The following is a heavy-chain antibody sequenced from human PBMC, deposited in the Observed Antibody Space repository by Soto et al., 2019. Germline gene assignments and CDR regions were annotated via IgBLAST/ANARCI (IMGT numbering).Heavy chain of an antibody. D-gene: IGHD3-22*01. CDR2: IYYGGTT. J-gene: IGHJ5*02. CDR1: GGSLSPNY. CDR3: ARLGGYYQSLDH. Sequence: SETLSLTCTVSGGSLSPNYWSWIRQPPGKGLEWIGYIYYGGTTTNNPSLNSRVAISIDTSKNQFSLTLSSVTAADTAVYYCARLGGYYQSLDHWGQGILVTVPQ. V-gene: IGHV4-59*08.